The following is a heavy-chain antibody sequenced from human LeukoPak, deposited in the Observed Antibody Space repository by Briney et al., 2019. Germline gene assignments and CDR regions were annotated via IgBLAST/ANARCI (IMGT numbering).Heavy chain of an antibody. CDR3: ARDDVDIVLLYFDY. J-gene: IGHJ4*02. CDR1: GFTFSSYW. Sequence: GGSLRLSCAASGFTFSSYWMSWVRQAPGKGLEWVANIKQDGSEKYYVDSVKGRFTISRDNAKNSLYLQMNSLRAEDTAVYYCARDDVDIVLLYFDYWGQGTLVTVSS. V-gene: IGHV3-7*01. CDR2: IKQDGSEK. D-gene: IGHD5-12*01.